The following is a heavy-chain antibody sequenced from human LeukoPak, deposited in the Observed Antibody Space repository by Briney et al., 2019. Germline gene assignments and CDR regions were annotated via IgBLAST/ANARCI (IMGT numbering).Heavy chain of an antibody. CDR2: IWYDGSKT. CDR3: ARDDCSTTPCYAY. CDR1: GFTFTNFG. D-gene: IGHD2-2*01. V-gene: IGHV3-33*01. Sequence: GGSLRLSCTMSGFTFTNFGINWVRKAPGKGLEWVAAIWYDGSKTSYTDSVKGRFTVSRDISKNTVYLQMNGLKAEDTAVYYCARDDCSTTPCYAYWGQGTLVTVSS. J-gene: IGHJ4*02.